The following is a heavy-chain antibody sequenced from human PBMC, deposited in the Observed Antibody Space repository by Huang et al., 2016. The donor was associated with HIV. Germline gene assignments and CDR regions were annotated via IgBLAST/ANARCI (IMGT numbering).Heavy chain of an antibody. J-gene: IGHJ6*02. CDR3: ARHSGYYYGTSGYYPGTYYYYGMDV. Sequence: GPGLVKPSETLSLTCTVSGGSISNSSFYWGWIRQPPGKGLEWIGTIYYSATTYYNPSLKSRLTTSVDTSKNQYSLKLSAVTAADTAVYYCARHSGYYYGTSGYYPGTYYYYGMDVWGQGTTVTVSS. V-gene: IGHV4-39*01. D-gene: IGHD3-22*01. CDR2: IYYSATT. CDR1: GGSISNSSFY.